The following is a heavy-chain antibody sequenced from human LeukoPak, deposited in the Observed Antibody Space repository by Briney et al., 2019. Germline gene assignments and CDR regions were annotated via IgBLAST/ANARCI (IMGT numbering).Heavy chain of an antibody. Sequence: SETLSLTCTVSGGSISSYYWSWIRQPPGRGLEWIGYIHSSGSTNFNPSLKSRVTISEDTSKNQFSLRLNSVTAADTAVYYCATGSVNYYNRAFYYWGQGTLVTVSS. V-gene: IGHV4-59*01. CDR3: ATGSVNYYNRAFYY. J-gene: IGHJ4*02. CDR1: GGSISSYY. CDR2: IHSSGST. D-gene: IGHD3-10*01.